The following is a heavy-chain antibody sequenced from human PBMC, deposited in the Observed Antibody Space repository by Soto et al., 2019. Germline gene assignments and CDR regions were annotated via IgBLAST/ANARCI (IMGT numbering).Heavy chain of an antibody. D-gene: IGHD3-10*01. V-gene: IGHV3-33*01. CDR2: IWYDGSNK. J-gene: IGHJ5*02. CDR1: GFTFSSYG. Sequence: QVQLVESGGGVVQPGRSLRLSCAASGFTFSSYGMHWVRQAPGKGLEWVAVIWYDGSNKYYADSVKGRFTISRDNSKNALDLQVNSLRAEATAVYYCASDLGGWFGERGWFDPWGQGTLVTVSS. CDR3: ASDLGGWFGERGWFDP.